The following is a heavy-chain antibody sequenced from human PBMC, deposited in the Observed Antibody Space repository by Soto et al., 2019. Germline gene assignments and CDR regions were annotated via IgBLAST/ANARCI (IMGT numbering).Heavy chain of an antibody. CDR2: IIPILGIA. V-gene: IGHV1-69*02. CDR1: GGTFSSYT. D-gene: IGHD6-13*01. CDR3: ARVGYSSSWYEDNWFDR. J-gene: IGHJ5*02. Sequence: GASVKVSCKASGGTFSSYTISWVRQAPGRGLEWMGRIIPILGIANYAQKFQGRVTITADKSTSTAYMELSSLRSEDTAVYYCARVGYSSSWYEDNWFDRWGQGTLVTVSS.